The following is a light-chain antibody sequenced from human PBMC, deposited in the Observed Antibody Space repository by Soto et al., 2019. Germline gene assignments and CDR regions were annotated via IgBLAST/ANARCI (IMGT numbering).Light chain of an antibody. CDR1: QSVKSN. Sequence: IMMTQSPATLSVSPGERATLSCRASQSVKSNLAWYQQKPGQAPRLLIYGASTRATGIPARFSGSGSGTEFTLTISNLQSEDFAVYYCQHYSHWLWTFGQGTKVEIK. V-gene: IGKV3-15*01. CDR3: QHYSHWLWT. CDR2: GAS. J-gene: IGKJ1*01.